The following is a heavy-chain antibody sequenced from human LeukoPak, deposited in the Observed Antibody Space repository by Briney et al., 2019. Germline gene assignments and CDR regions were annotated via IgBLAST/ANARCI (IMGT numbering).Heavy chain of an antibody. D-gene: IGHD1-26*01. V-gene: IGHV3-21*01. Sequence: GGSLRLSCAASGFTFSSYSMNWVRQAPGKGLEWVSSISSSSSYIYYADSVKGRFTISRDNAKNSLYLQMNSLRAEDTAVYYCARDSTKGELPTFDYWGQGTLVTVSS. CDR3: ARDSTKGELPTFDY. J-gene: IGHJ4*02. CDR2: ISSSSSYI. CDR1: GFTFSSYS.